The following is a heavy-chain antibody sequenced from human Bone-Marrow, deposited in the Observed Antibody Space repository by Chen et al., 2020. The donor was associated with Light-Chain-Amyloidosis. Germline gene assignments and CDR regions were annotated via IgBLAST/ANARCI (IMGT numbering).Heavy chain of an antibody. J-gene: IGHJ4*02. Sequence: ESWGGVVQSGRSLRLSCTASGFTFSSDDMHWVRQAPGKGLEWVAAIWSDGNNINYADSVKGRFIISRDNSKSTLYLQMNSLRAEDTGIYYCARDMTALGFDLWGQGTLVTVSS. D-gene: IGHD2-21*02. CDR3: ARDMTALGFDL. CDR2: IWSDGNNI. CDR1: GFTFSSDD. V-gene: IGHV3-33*01.